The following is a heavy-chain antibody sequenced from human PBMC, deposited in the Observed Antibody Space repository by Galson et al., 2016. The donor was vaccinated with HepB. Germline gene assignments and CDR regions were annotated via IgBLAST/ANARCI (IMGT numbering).Heavy chain of an antibody. CDR3: AREGGTVRTHHVFGH. V-gene: IGHV1-18*01. CDR1: GYTFTSYG. D-gene: IGHD4-17*01. CDR2: ISPYSGDT. J-gene: IGHJ4*02. Sequence: SVKVSCKASGYTFTSYGISWVRQAPGQGLEWLGWISPYSGDTDYAQKFQGRVTMTTDTSTDTAYMELRSLSSDDTAVYWCAREGGTVRTHHVFGHWGQGALVTVSS.